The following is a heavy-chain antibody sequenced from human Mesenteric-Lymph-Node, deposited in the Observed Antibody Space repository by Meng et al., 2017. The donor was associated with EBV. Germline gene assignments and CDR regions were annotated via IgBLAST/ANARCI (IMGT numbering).Heavy chain of an antibody. CDR1: GHSISVGCYY. D-gene: IGHD5-12*01. Sequence: VALQASGPGLVPPSQAPPLTSGVSGHSISVGCYYWSWIPQPPGKCLEWIGYISYSGNTYYYTSLKSRLTISLYTSKNQFSLKLKSVTAADTAVYYCARALYSGYDYFDWGQGTLVTVSS. J-gene: IGHJ1*01. CDR3: ARALYSGYDYFD. CDR2: ISYSGNT. V-gene: IGHV4-30-4*01.